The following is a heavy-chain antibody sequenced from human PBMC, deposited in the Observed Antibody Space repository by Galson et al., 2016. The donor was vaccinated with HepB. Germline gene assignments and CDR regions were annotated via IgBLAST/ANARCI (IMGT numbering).Heavy chain of an antibody. Sequence: SVKVSCKAYGYTFTRYGISWVRQAPGQGLEWLGWISAYNGNTEYAQNVQGRVTMTTETYTSTAYMELWSLKSDDTAVYYCGRDINWGKRGLPDSLGDYWGQGTLVTVSS. CDR2: ISAYNGNT. D-gene: IGHD7-27*01. V-gene: IGHV1-18*04. CDR1: GYTFTRYG. J-gene: IGHJ4*02. CDR3: GRDINWGKRGLPDSLGDY.